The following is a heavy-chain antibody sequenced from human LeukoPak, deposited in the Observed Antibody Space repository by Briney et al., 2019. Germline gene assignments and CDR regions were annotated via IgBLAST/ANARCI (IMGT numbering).Heavy chain of an antibody. V-gene: IGHV3-7*01. CDR1: GFVFSASY. CDR2: IKPDGSEK. J-gene: IGHJ5*01. Sequence: GGSLRLSCAASGFVFSASYMSWVRKAPGKGLEWVATIKPDGSEKYHVDSVSGRFTISRDNTNVSLFLQMNSLRVDDTAVYYCVRGGTYWTVSWGQGTLVNVS. CDR3: VRGGTYWTVS.